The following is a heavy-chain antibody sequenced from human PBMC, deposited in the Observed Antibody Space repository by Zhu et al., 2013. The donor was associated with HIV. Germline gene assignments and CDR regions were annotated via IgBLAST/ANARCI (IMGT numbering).Heavy chain of an antibody. V-gene: IGHV1-2*02. D-gene: IGHD4-17*01. Sequence: QVQLVQSGAEVKKPGASVKVSCKASGYTFTGYYMHWVRQAPGQGLEWMGWINPNSGGTNYAQKFQGRVTMTRDTSISTAYMELSRLRSDDTAVYYCAREYGPPRLAEYFQHWGQGTVVTVLL. CDR3: AREYGPPRLAEYFQH. J-gene: IGHJ1*01. CDR2: INPNSGGT. CDR1: GYTFTGYY.